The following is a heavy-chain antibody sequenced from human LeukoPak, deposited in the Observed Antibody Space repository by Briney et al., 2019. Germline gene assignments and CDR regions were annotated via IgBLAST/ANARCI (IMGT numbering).Heavy chain of an antibody. V-gene: IGHV3-53*01. D-gene: IGHD5-24*01. CDR1: GFSLWRHY. J-gene: IGHJ4*02. CDR2: SYSGGST. Sequence: PGGSLRLSCAASGFSLWRHYMNWVRQAPGKGLEWVALSYSGGSTYYADSVKGRSTTSRDNSKNMLYLEMNSLRVQDSAVYYCARGPDVDGYIHAPFDSWGQGTLVAASS. CDR3: ARGPDVDGYIHAPFDS.